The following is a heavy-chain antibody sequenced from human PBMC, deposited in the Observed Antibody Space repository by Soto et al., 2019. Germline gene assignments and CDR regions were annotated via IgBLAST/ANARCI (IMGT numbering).Heavy chain of an antibody. CDR1: GFSLNTGGLG. D-gene: IGHD2-21*02. CDR2: IYWDGDK. V-gene: IGHV2-5*02. J-gene: IGHJ6*02. CDR3: AHSRCGGDCLRSYSSPYSYGMDV. Sequence: QITLKESGPTLVKPTQTLTLTCTFSGFSLNTGGLGVGWIRQPPGKALEWLALIYWDGDKRYSPSLKSRLSITKDTSNTHVVLTMTNMDPVDTATYYCAHSRCGGDCLRSYSSPYSYGMDVWGQGTTVTVSS.